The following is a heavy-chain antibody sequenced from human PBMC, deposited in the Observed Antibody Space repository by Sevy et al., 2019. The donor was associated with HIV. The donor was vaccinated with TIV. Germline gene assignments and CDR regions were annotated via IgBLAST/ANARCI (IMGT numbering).Heavy chain of an antibody. V-gene: IGHV3-9*01. CDR2: ISWNSGGI. CDR3: VKDMGNYFGSGADY. Sequence: GGSLRLSCAASGYTFDDYAMHWVRQAPGNGLEWVSGISWNSGGIGYADSVKGRFSISRDNASNSLYLQMNSLRPEDTALYYCVKDMGNYFGSGADYWGQGTLVTVSS. D-gene: IGHD3-10*01. J-gene: IGHJ4*02. CDR1: GYTFDDYA.